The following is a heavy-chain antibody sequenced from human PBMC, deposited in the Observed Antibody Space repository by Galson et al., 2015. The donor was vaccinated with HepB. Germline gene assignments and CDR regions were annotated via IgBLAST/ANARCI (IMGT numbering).Heavy chain of an antibody. V-gene: IGHV3-30-3*01. CDR1: GFTFSSYA. CDR3: ARGGKVVPAALNYYYYYMDV. D-gene: IGHD2-2*01. J-gene: IGHJ6*03. CDR2: ISYDGSNK. Sequence: SLRLSCAASGFTFSSYAMHWVRQAPGKGLEWVAVISYDGSNKYYADSVKGRFTISRDNSKNTLYLQMNSLRAEDTAVYYCARGGKVVPAALNYYYYYMDVWGKGTTVTVSS.